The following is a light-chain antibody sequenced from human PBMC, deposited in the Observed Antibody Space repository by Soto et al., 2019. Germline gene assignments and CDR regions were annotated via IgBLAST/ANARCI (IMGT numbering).Light chain of an antibody. CDR2: AAS. J-gene: IGKJ4*01. CDR1: QGIRND. CDR3: LQHNSYPPLT. V-gene: IGKV1-17*01. Sequence: DFQMTQSPSSLSASVGDRVTITCRASQGIRNDLGCYQQKPGKAPKRLINAASSLQSGVPSRLGGSESGKDLTLTISSLQPEEFATYYGLQHNSYPPLTFGGGTKVEIK.